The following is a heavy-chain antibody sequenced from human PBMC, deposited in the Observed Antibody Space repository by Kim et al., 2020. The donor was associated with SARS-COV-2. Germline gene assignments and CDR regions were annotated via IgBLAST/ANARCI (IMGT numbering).Heavy chain of an antibody. CDR1: GGSISSYY. CDR2: IYYSGST. Sequence: SETLSLTCTVSGGSISSYYWSWIRQPPGKGLEWIGYIYYSGSTNYNPSLKSRVTISVDTSKNQFSLKLSSVTAADTAVYYCARYQYCSGGSCLRWFDPWGQGTLVTVSS. D-gene: IGHD2-15*01. CDR3: ARYQYCSGGSCLRWFDP. J-gene: IGHJ5*02. V-gene: IGHV4-59*01.